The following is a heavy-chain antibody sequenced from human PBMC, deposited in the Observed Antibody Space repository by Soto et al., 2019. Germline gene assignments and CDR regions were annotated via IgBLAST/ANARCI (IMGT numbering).Heavy chain of an antibody. Sequence: SETLSLTCTVSGGSISSGDYYWSWIRQPPGKGLEWIGYIYYSGSTYYNPSLKIRVTISVDTSKNQFSLKLSSVTAADTAVYYCAREDYGSGSYWFDPWGQGTLVTVSS. J-gene: IGHJ5*02. CDR3: AREDYGSGSYWFDP. CDR2: IYYSGST. D-gene: IGHD3-10*01. V-gene: IGHV4-30-4*01. CDR1: GGSISSGDYY.